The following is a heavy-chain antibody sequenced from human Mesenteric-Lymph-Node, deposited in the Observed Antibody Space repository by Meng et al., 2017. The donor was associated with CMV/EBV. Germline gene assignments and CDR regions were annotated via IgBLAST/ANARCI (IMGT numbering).Heavy chain of an antibody. CDR2: IYSGGST. CDR1: GFSVSTPY. Sequence: GESLKISCAASGFSVSTPYMSWVRQAPGKGLEWVSIIYSGGSTSYADSVKGRFTISRDNSKNTLYLQLNSLRVEDTAVYYCARNIAGDNKDSWGQGTLVTVSS. D-gene: IGHD2/OR15-2a*01. CDR3: ARNIAGDNKDS. J-gene: IGHJ4*02. V-gene: IGHV3-53*01.